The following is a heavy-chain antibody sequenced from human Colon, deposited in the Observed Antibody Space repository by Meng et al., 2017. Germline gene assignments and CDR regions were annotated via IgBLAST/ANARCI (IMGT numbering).Heavy chain of an antibody. CDR3: ARGRGSGSADY. J-gene: IGHJ4*02. Sequence: GGSLRLSCAASGFTLSSYWMHWVRQAPGKGLVWVSRINSDGSSTNYADYVKGRFTISRDNAKNTMYLQMNSLRAEDTALDYCARGRGSGSADYWGQGTLVTVSS. V-gene: IGHV3-74*01. D-gene: IGHD3-10*01. CDR2: INSDGSST. CDR1: GFTLSSYW.